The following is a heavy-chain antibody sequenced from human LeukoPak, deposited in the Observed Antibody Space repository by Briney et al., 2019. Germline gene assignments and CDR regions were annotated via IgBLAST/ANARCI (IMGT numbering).Heavy chain of an antibody. Sequence: SETLSLTCTVSGVSMSSSSYYWAWIRQSPGKGLEWIGSIYYSGSTYYNPSLKSRVTISVDTSKNQFSLKLSSVTAADAAVYYCARTRYYYNSRSYGAPYYFDYWGQGTLVTVSS. D-gene: IGHD3-10*01. CDR2: IYYSGST. V-gene: IGHV4-39*01. CDR3: ARTRYYYNSRSYGAPYYFDY. J-gene: IGHJ4*02. CDR1: GVSMSSSSYY.